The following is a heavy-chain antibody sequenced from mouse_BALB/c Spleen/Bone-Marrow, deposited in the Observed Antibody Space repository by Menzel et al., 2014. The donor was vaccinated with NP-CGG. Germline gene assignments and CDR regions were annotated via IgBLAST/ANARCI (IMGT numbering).Heavy chain of an antibody. Sequence: VQLQESGAELAKPRASLKMSCKASGYTFTSYWMHWVKQRPGQGLEWIGYINPSTDYTKYNQKFKDKATLTADKSSSTAFMQLSSLTSEDSAVYYCARRACGGSYGFAYWGQGTLVTVSA. V-gene: IGHV1-7*01. CDR1: GYTFTSYW. CDR2: INPSTDYT. D-gene: IGHD1-1*02. CDR3: ARRACGGSYGFAY. J-gene: IGHJ3*01.